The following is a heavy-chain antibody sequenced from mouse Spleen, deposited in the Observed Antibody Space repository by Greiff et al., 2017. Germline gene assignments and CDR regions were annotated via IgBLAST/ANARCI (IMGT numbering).Heavy chain of an antibody. J-gene: IGHJ2*01. D-gene: IGHD2-14*01. CDR1: GFTFTDYY. Sequence: EVQVVESGGGLVQPGGSLSLSCAASGFTFTDYYMSWVRQPPGKALEWLGFIRNKANGYTTEYSASVKGRFTISRDNSQSILYLQMNALRAEDSATYYCARYNYRYEMYYFDYWGQGTTLTVSS. CDR2: IRNKANGYTT. CDR3: ARYNYRYEMYYFDY. V-gene: IGHV7-3*01.